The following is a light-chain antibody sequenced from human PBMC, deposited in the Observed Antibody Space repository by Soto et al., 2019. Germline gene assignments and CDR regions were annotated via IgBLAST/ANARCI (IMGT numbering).Light chain of an antibody. Sequence: EIVMTQSPATLSVSPGERATLSCRASQSVSSNLAWYQQKPGQAPRLLIYGASTRATGIPARFSGSGSGTEFTLTISILQSEDFAVYYCQQYNNWPWTFGQGTKVDI. CDR1: QSVSSN. CDR2: GAS. CDR3: QQYNNWPWT. V-gene: IGKV3-15*01. J-gene: IGKJ1*01.